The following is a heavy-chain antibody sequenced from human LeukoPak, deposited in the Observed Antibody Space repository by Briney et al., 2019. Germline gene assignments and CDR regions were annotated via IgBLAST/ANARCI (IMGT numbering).Heavy chain of an antibody. D-gene: IGHD3-10*01. CDR1: GYKFTKFY. Sequence: GASVKVSCKATGYKFTKFYMHWVRQAPGQGLEWMGWINPNSGGTNYAQKFQGRVTMTRDTSISTAYMELSRLRSDDTAVYYCARATFGSGNWFDPWGQGTLVTVSS. CDR2: INPNSGGT. CDR3: ARATFGSGNWFDP. J-gene: IGHJ5*02. V-gene: IGHV1-2*02.